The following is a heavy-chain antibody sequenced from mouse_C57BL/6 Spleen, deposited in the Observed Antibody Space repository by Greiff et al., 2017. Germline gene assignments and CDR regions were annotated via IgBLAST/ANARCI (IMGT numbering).Heavy chain of an antibody. CDR1: GFTFSDYG. V-gene: IGHV5-17*01. J-gene: IGHJ4*01. Sequence: EVQLVESGGGLVKPGGSLKLSCAASGFTFSDYGMHWVRQAPEKGLEWVAYISSGSSTIYYADTVKGRFTISRDNAKNTLFLQMTSLRSEDTAMYYCAREGLYGSSLYYAMDYWGQGTSVTVSS. CDR2: ISSGSSTI. D-gene: IGHD1-1*01. CDR3: AREGLYGSSLYYAMDY.